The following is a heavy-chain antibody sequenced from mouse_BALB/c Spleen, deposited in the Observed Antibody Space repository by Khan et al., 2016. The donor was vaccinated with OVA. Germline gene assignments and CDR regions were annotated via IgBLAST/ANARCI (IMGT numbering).Heavy chain of an antibody. V-gene: IGHV1-20*02. CDR1: GYSFTGYF. CDR2: INPHIGET. J-gene: IGHJ2*01. CDR3: ARIYGSDFDY. Sequence: VQLQQSGPELVKPGASVKISCKASGYSFTGYFIHWVMQSHGKSLEWIGRINPHIGETFYNQKFRGKATLTVDESSSTAHMDLRSLASEDSAVYFCARIYGSDFDYWGQGTTLTVSS. D-gene: IGHD1-1*01.